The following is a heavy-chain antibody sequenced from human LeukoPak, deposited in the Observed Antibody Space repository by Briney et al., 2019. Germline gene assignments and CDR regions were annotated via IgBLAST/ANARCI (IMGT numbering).Heavy chain of an antibody. CDR2: ITDSGRI. V-gene: IGHV4-59*08. Sequence: PSDTVSLTCTVCVGFIRLNHGTCFRHTPGNGLDSLAYITDSGRIKCNPSLESRVTISKDMSKNQFSLKLSSMTAADTAVYYCARLPPHYSSTWGFFDNWGQGTLVTVSS. CDR1: VGFIRLNH. CDR3: ARLPPHYSSTWGFFDN. D-gene: IGHD3-16*01. J-gene: IGHJ4*02.